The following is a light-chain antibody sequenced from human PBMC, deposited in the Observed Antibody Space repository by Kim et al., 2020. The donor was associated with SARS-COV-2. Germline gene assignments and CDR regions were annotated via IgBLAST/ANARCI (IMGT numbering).Light chain of an antibody. V-gene: IGLV3-1*01. CDR1: ELGDKY. CDR2: QDI. Sequence: SYELTQPPSVSVSPGQTASITCSGDELGDKYVFWYQQKPGQSPVLVIYQDIKRPSGIPERFSASNSGNTATLTISGTQATDEADYYCQAWDSGTAVGFGG. CDR3: QAWDSGTAVG. J-gene: IGLJ2*01.